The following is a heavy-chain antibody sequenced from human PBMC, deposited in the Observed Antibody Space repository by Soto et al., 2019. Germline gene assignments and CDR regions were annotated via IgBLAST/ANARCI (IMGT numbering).Heavy chain of an antibody. CDR1: GFSFSNYY. CDR2: VNSDESST. CDR3: AREGDGTTGYYQDY. V-gene: IGHV3-74*03. D-gene: IGHD3-22*01. J-gene: IGHJ4*01. Sequence: EVQLVESGGGLVQPGGSLRLSCAASGFSFSNYYMHWVRQAPGKGLVWVSRVNSDESSTTYVDSVKGRFTISRDNAKKTLYLQMNSLRVEDTAVYYCAREGDGTTGYYQDYWGHGTLVTVSS.